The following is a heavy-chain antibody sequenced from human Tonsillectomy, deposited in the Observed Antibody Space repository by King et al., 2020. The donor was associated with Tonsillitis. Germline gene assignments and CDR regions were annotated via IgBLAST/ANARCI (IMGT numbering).Heavy chain of an antibody. V-gene: IGHV4-4*07. Sequence: QLQESGPGLVKPSETLSLTCTVSGGSISSYYWSCIRQPAGKGLEGIRLLYPSDNTTYNPSLKSRVIMSVDTSKKQFSLKLNSVTAADTAVYYCARVGSDFLSGSFDFWGHGILVTVSS. CDR2: LYPSDNT. CDR3: ARVGSDFLSGSFDF. CDR1: GGSISSYY. D-gene: IGHD3-3*01. J-gene: IGHJ4*01.